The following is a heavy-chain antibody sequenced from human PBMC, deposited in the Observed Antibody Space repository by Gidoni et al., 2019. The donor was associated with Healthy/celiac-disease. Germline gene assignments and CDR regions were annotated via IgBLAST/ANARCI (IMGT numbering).Heavy chain of an antibody. Sequence: QVQLVQSGAEVKKPGASVKVSCKASGYTFTSYYMHWVRQAPGQGLVWMGIINPSGGSTSYAQKFQGRVTMTRDTSTSTVYMELSSLRSEDTAVYYCARDRATVACYYWGQGTLVTVSS. CDR3: ARDRATVACYY. D-gene: IGHD4-17*01. CDR1: GYTFTSYY. J-gene: IGHJ4*02. V-gene: IGHV1-46*01. CDR2: INPSGGST.